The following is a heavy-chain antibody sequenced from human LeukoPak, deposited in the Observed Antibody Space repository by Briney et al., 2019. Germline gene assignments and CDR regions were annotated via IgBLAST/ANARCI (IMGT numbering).Heavy chain of an antibody. CDR1: GGSISSSSYY. V-gene: IGHV4-39*01. D-gene: IGHD5-12*01. CDR3: ARLYGYSCYSDY. Sequence: SETLSLTCTVSGGSISSSSYYWGWIHQPPGKGLEWIGSLYYSGSTFYNPSLRGRVTISVDTSKSQFSLKLSAVTAADTAVYCCARLYGYSCYSDYWGQGTLVTVSS. J-gene: IGHJ4*02. CDR2: LYYSGST.